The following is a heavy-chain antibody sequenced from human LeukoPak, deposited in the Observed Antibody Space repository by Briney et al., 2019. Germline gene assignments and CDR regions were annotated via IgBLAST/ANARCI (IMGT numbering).Heavy chain of an antibody. J-gene: IGHJ6*03. CDR3: ARESTYCSSTSCYFWRYYYYMDV. V-gene: IGHV3-7*01. D-gene: IGHD2-2*01. CDR2: IKQDGSEK. Sequence: GGSLRLSCAASGFTFSSYWMSWVRQAPGKGLEWVANIKQDGSEKYYVDSVKGRFTISRDNAKNSLYLQMNSLRAEDTAVYYCARESTYCSSTSCYFWRYYYYMDVWGKGTTVTISS. CDR1: GFTFSSYW.